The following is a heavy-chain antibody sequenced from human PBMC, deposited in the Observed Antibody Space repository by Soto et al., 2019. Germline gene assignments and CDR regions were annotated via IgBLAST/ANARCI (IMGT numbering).Heavy chain of an antibody. CDR1: GGSISSSSYY. CDR3: ASGVVGGYGIHYYYYYMDV. V-gene: IGHV4-39*01. J-gene: IGHJ6*03. Sequence: SETLSLTCTVSGGSISSSSYYWGWIRQPPGKGLEWIGSIYYSGSTYYNPSLKSRVTISVDTSKNQFSLKLSSVTAADTAVYYCASGVVGGYGIHYYYYYMDVWGKGTTVTVSS. D-gene: IGHD5-12*01. CDR2: IYYSGST.